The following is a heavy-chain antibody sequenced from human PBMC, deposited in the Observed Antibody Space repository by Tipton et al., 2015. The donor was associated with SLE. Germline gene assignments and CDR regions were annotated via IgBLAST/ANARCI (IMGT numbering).Heavy chain of an antibody. CDR3: ARGTPFMEWERNWFDP. CDR2: INHGGST. J-gene: IGHJ5*01. CDR1: GGSFSGYY. D-gene: IGHD3-3*02. Sequence: TLSLTCAVYGGSFSGYYWTWIRQPPGKGLEWIGEINHGGSTNYNPSLESRVTISIDKSRNQFSLKLNSVTAADTAVYYCARGTPFMEWERNWFDPWGQGTLVTVSS. V-gene: IGHV4-34*01.